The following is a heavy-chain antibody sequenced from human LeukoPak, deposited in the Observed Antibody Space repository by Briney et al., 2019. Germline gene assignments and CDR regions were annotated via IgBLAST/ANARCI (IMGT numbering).Heavy chain of an antibody. Sequence: SETLSLTCAVYGGSFSGYYWSWIRPPPGKGLEWIGEINHSGSTNYNPSLKSRVTMSVDTSKNQFSLKLSSVTAADTAVYYCARKEQWLPHDAFDIWGQGTMVTVSS. CDR1: GGSFSGYY. CDR2: INHSGST. CDR3: ARKEQWLPHDAFDI. D-gene: IGHD6-19*01. V-gene: IGHV4-34*01. J-gene: IGHJ3*02.